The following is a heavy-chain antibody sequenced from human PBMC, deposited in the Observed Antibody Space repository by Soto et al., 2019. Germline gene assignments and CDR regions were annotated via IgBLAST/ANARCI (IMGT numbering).Heavy chain of an antibody. CDR1: GFTFSSYA. CDR3: ARDQGDSSGFRSY. CDR2: ISYDGSNK. Sequence: GGSLRLSCAASGFTFSSYAMHWVRQAPGKGLEWVAVISYDGSNKYYADSVKGRFTISRDNSKNTLYLQMNSLRAEDTAVYYCARDQGDSSGFRSYWGQGTLVTVSS. J-gene: IGHJ4*02. V-gene: IGHV3-30-3*01. D-gene: IGHD3-22*01.